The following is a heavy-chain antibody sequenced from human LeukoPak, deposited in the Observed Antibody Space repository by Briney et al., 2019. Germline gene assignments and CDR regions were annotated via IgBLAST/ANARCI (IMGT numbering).Heavy chain of an antibody. CDR3: ARHSSSGNWFDP. CDR2: IYTSGST. V-gene: IGHV4-4*09. CDR1: GGSIRSYY. Sequence: ETLSLTCTVSGGSIRSYYWSWIRQPPGKGLEWIGYIYTSGSTNYNPSLKSRVTISVDTSKNQFSLKLSSVTAADTAVYYCARHSSSGNWFDPWGQGTLVTVSS. D-gene: IGHD6-6*01. J-gene: IGHJ5*02.